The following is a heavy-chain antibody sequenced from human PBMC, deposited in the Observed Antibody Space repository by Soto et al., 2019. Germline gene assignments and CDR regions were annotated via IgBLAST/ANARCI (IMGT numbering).Heavy chain of an antibody. CDR3: AREVVVAAPAHYYFDY. V-gene: IGHV3-33*01. D-gene: IGHD2-15*01. J-gene: IGHJ4*02. CDR1: GFTFSSYG. CDR2: IWYDGSNK. Sequence: GGSLRLSCAASGFTFSSYGMHWVRQAPGKGLEWVAVIWYDGSNKYYADSVKGRFTISRDNSKNTLYLQMNSLRAEDTAVYYCAREVVVAAPAHYYFDYWGQGTLVTVSS.